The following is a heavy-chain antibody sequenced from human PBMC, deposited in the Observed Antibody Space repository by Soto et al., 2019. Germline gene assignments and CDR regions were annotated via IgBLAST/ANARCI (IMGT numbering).Heavy chain of an antibody. V-gene: IGHV3-20*04. CDR1: GFTLDDHA. D-gene: IGHD1-26*01. CDR3: VRGASLNFDY. J-gene: IGHJ4*02. Sequence: GGSLIPSCATSGFTLDDHAMTLARQAPGKGLDWVSGVNWNGGSTGYADSVKGRFTISRDNAKNSLYLQMNSLRAEDTAFYYCVRGASLNFDYWGQGTLVTVSP. CDR2: VNWNGGST.